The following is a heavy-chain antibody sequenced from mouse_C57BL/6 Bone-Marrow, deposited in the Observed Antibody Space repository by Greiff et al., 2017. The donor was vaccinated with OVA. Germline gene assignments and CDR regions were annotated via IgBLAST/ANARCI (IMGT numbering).Heavy chain of an antibody. V-gene: IGHV1-63*01. CDR3: ARVGYYDYDDWYFDV. CDR2: IYPGGGYT. Sequence: QVQLQQSGAELVRPGTSVKMSCTASGYTFTNYWIGWAKQRPGHGLEWIGDIYPGGGYTNYTEKFTGQATLTADKSSSTAYMQFSSLTSEDSAIYYCARVGYYDYDDWYFDVWGTGTTVTVSS. D-gene: IGHD2-4*01. CDR1: GYTFTNYW. J-gene: IGHJ1*03.